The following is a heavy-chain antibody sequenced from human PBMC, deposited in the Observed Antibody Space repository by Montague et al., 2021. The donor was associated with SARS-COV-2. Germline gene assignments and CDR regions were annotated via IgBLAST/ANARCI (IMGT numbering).Heavy chain of an antibody. Sequence: SETLSLTCTVSGDSINTYYWNWIRQPPGKGLEWLGSIFYTGSTNXXPSLKSRVTISLDTSKNQFLLKVTSVTAADTAVYYCARQAAGSYFYYGVDVWGQGTTVTVSS. CDR2: IFYTGST. V-gene: IGHV4-59*12. CDR1: GDSINTYY. D-gene: IGHD6-13*01. J-gene: IGHJ6*02. CDR3: ARQAAGSYFYYGVDV.